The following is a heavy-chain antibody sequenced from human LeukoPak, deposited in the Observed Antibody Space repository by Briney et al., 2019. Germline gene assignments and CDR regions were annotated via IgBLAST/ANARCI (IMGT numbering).Heavy chain of an antibody. Sequence: RPSETLSLTCTVSGYSISSGYYWGWIRQPPGKGLEWIGSIYHSGSTYYNPSLKSRVTISVDTSNNQFSLKLSSLTAADTAVYYCASGDYLWGSYLGYWGQGTLVTVSS. D-gene: IGHD3-16*02. J-gene: IGHJ4*02. CDR1: GYSISSGYY. V-gene: IGHV4-38-2*02. CDR2: IYHSGST. CDR3: ASGDYLWGSYLGY.